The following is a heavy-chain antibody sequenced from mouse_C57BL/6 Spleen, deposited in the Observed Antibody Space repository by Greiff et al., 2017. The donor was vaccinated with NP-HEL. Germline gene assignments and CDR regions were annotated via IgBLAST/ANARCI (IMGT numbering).Heavy chain of an antibody. Sequence: QVQLQQPGAELVKPGASVKMSCKASGYTFTSYWITWVKQRPGQGLEWIGDIHPGSGSTNYNEKFKSKATLTVDTSSSTAYMQLSSLTSEDSAVYDCARSGDYDRVYYYAMDYWGQGTSVTVSS. J-gene: IGHJ4*01. CDR2: IHPGSGST. CDR3: ARSGDYDRVYYYAMDY. D-gene: IGHD2-4*01. V-gene: IGHV1-55*01. CDR1: GYTFTSYW.